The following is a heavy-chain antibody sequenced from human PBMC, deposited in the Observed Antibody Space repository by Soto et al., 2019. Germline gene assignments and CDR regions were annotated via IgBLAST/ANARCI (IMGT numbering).Heavy chain of an antibody. CDR3: AQSHFIVVVVAAATNFHY. Sequence: EVQLLESGGGLVQPGGSLRLSCAASGFTFSSYAMSWVRQAPGKGLEGVSAISGSGGSTYYADSVKGRFTISRDNSKNTMYLHMDSLRAEDTAVYYCAQSHFIVVVVAAATNFHYCGQGTLVTVS. V-gene: IGHV3-23*01. CDR2: ISGSGGST. J-gene: IGHJ4*02. CDR1: GFTFSSYA. D-gene: IGHD2-15*01.